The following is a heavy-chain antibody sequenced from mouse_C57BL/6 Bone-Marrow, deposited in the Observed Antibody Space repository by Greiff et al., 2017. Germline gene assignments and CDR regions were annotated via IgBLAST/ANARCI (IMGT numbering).Heavy chain of an antibody. CDR2: INPYNGGT. Sequence: EVQLQQSGPVLVKPGASVKMSCKASGYTFTDYYMNWVKQSHGKSLEWIGVINPYNGGTSYNQKFKGKATLTVDKSSSTAYMELNSLTSEDSAVYYCPRSGGYDGPCWYFDVWGTGTTVTVSS. V-gene: IGHV1-19*01. D-gene: IGHD2-2*01. CDR1: GYTFTDYY. J-gene: IGHJ1*03. CDR3: PRSGGYDGPCWYFDV.